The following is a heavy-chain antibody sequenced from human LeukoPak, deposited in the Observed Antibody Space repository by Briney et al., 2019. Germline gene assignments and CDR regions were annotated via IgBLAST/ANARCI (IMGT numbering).Heavy chain of an antibody. CDR2: IYNSGST. V-gene: IGHV4-59*01. CDR3: ARSISHYYGSGSYQYYFYYMDV. D-gene: IGHD3-10*01. J-gene: IGHJ6*03. Sequence: PSETLSLTCTVSGGSIDSFYWSWIRQPPGKGLEWIGYIYNSGSTNYNPSLKSRVTISVDTSKNQFSLKLSSVTAADTAVYHCARSISHYYGSGSYQYYFYYMDVWGKGTTVTISS. CDR1: GGSIDSFY.